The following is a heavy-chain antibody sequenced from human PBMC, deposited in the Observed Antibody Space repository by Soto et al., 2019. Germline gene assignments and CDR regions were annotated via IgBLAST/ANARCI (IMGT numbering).Heavy chain of an antibody. D-gene: IGHD3-22*01. CDR3: ARGPISDSSGYYLGDEYFQH. Sequence: ASVKVSCKASGYTFTSYGISWVRQAPGQGLEWMGWISAYNGNTNYAQKLQGRVTMTTDTSTSTAYMELRSLRSDDTAVYYCARGPISDSSGYYLGDEYFQHWGQGTLVTAPQ. V-gene: IGHV1-18*04. J-gene: IGHJ1*01. CDR1: GYTFTSYG. CDR2: ISAYNGNT.